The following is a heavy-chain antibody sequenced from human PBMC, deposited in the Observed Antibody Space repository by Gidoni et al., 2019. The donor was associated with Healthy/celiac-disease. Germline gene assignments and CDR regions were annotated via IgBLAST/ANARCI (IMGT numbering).Heavy chain of an antibody. CDR2: IYYSGRT. V-gene: IGHV4-59*01. J-gene: IGHJ2*01. Sequence: QVQLQASGPGLATLSETPSPTCTVPGGSISSYYWSWFRQPPGKGLEWIGYIYYSGRTNYNPSLKSRVTISVDTSKNQFSLKLSSVTAADTAVYYCARKRYFDLWGRGTLVTVSS. CDR3: ARKRYFDL. CDR1: GGSISSYY.